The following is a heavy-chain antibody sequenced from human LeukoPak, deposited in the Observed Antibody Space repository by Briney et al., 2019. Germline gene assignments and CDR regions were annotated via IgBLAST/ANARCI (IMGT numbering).Heavy chain of an antibody. CDR2: INRDGSET. CDR1: GFIFATSW. CDR3: ARSGYSSGWTGGFDY. D-gene: IGHD6-19*01. V-gene: IGHV3-7*03. J-gene: IGHJ4*02. Sequence: QPGGSLRLSCAASGFIFATSWMTWVRQTPTKGLEWVATINRDGSETYYVDSVRGRLTISRDNAKNSLYLQMNSLRPEDTAVYYCARSGYSSGWTGGFDYWGQGTLVTVSS.